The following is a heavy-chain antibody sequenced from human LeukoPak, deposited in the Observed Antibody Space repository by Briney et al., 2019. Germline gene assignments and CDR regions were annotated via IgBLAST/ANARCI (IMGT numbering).Heavy chain of an antibody. Sequence: HPGGSLRLSCAASGFTVSSNYMSWVRQAPGKGLEWVSVLYSGGSTYYADSVKGRFTISRDNSKNTLYLQMNSLRAEDTAIYYCANCRDGYNLLDYWGQGTLVTVSS. CDR2: LYSGGST. V-gene: IGHV3-53*01. CDR1: GFTVSSNY. CDR3: ANCRDGYNLLDY. J-gene: IGHJ4*02. D-gene: IGHD5-24*01.